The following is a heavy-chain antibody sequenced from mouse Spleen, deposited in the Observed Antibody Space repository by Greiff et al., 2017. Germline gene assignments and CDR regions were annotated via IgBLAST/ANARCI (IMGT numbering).Heavy chain of an antibody. V-gene: IGHV1-4*01. J-gene: IGHJ4*01. D-gene: IGHD2-3*01. Sequence: QVQLKQSGAELARPGASVKMSCKTSGYTFTSYTIHWVKQRPGQGLEWLGYMNPSSAYTKYNQRFRDKATLTADKSSSTAYMQLSSLTSEDSAVYYCARDGGWLLRFAMDYWGQGTSVTVSS. CDR2: MNPSSAYT. CDR3: ARDGGWLLRFAMDY. CDR1: GYTFTSYT.